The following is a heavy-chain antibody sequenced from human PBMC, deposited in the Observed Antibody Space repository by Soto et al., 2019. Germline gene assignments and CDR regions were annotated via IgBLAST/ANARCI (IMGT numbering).Heavy chain of an antibody. D-gene: IGHD7-27*01. V-gene: IGHV3-30*18. Sequence: QVQLVESGGGVVQPGRSLRLSCAASGFTFSSYGMHWVRQAPGKGLEWVAVISYDGSNKYYADSVKGRFTISRDNSKNALYLQMNSLRAAATAVYYCTKDLLGPSRAYGMDVWGEGTTGTVS. CDR3: TKDLLGPSRAYGMDV. J-gene: IGHJ6*02. CDR1: GFTFSSYG. CDR2: ISYDGSNK.